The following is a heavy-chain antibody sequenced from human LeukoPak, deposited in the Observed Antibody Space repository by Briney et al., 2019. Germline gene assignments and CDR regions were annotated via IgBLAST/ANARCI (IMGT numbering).Heavy chain of an antibody. CDR2: VYYSGST. CDR3: ARRCSGPTCYTDAYDI. Sequence: SETLSLTCTVSGGSISSYYWTWIRQPPGRGLEWIGYVYYSGSTDYNPSLKSRVTISVDTSNKQFSLNLSSVTAADTAVYYCARRCSGPTCYTDAYDIWGQGTMVTVSS. J-gene: IGHJ3*02. CDR1: GGSISSYY. V-gene: IGHV4-59*08. D-gene: IGHD2-2*02.